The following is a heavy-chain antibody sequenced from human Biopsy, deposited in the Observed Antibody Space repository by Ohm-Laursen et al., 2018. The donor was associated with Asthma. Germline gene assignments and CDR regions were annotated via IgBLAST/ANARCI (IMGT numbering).Heavy chain of an antibody. CDR3: ARWGSFGFDY. Sequence: GTLSLTWTVSGGSISSSSYYWGWIRQPPGKGLEWIGSIYYSGSTYYNPSLKSRVTISVDTSKNQFSLNLSSVTAADTAVYYCARWGSFGFDYWGQGTLVTVSS. V-gene: IGHV4-39*07. CDR2: IYYSGST. J-gene: IGHJ4*02. D-gene: IGHD7-27*01. CDR1: GGSISSSSYY.